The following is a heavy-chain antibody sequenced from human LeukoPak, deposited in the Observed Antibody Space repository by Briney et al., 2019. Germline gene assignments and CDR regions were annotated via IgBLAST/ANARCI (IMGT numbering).Heavy chain of an antibody. Sequence: ASVKVSCKASGYTFTSYYMHWVRQAPGQGLEWMGIINPSGGSTSYAQKFQGRVTMTRDTSTSTVYMELSRLRSDDTAVYYCARGGPVVVDPAYNWFDPWGQGTLVTVSS. J-gene: IGHJ5*02. CDR2: INPSGGST. V-gene: IGHV1-46*01. CDR3: ARGGPVVVDPAYNWFDP. CDR1: GYTFTSYY. D-gene: IGHD2-15*01.